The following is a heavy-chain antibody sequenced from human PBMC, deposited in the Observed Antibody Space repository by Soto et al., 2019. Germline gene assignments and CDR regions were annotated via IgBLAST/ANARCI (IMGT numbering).Heavy chain of an antibody. CDR1: GYTFTKYA. Sequence: QVQPVQSGAEVKKPGASVKLSCKASGYTFTKYAMHWVRQAPGQRLEWMGWIDGGNGNTKYSQKFQGRATITRDTTASTAYMELSNLRSEDRAVYYCARSGIQNGDCGYYFYHMDVWGKGTTGTVSS. CDR2: IDGGNGNT. D-gene: IGHD2-21*02. V-gene: IGHV1-3*01. CDR3: ARSGIQNGDCGYYFYHMDV. J-gene: IGHJ6*03.